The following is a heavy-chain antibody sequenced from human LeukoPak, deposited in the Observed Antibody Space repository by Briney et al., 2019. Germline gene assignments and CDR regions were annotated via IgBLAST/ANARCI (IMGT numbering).Heavy chain of an antibody. CDR3: AKYNSDWYDDY. V-gene: IGHV3-23*01. Sequence: GGSLRLSCAASGFPFYSYATTWVRQAPGKGLEWVSAISGSGGSTYYADSVKGRFTISRDNSKNTLYLQMSNLRAEDTALYYCAKYNSDWYDDYWGQGTLVTVSS. J-gene: IGHJ4*02. CDR1: GFPFYSYA. D-gene: IGHD6-19*01. CDR2: ISGSGGST.